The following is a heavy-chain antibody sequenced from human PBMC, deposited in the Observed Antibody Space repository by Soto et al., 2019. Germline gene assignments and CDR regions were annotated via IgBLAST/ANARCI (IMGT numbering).Heavy chain of an antibody. CDR2: ISGSAGRT. J-gene: IGHJ4*02. CDR3: ARDPPYSSGYYSWDY. Sequence: EGSLRLSCAASGLTFSSYAMSWVRQAPGKGLEWVSAISGSAGRTYYADSVKGRFTISRDNSKSTLYLQMDSLRAEDTAVYYWARDPPYSSGYYSWDYWGQGTLVAVSS. CDR1: GLTFSSYA. V-gene: IGHV3-23*01. D-gene: IGHD3-22*01.